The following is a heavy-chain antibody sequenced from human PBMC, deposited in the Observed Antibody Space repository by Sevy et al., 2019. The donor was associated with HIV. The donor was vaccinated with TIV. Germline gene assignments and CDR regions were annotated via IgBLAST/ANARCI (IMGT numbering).Heavy chain of an antibody. CDR3: AKGGVYSPSENWFGP. CDR2: LSASGDQT. D-gene: IGHD3-10*01. J-gene: IGHJ5*02. Sequence: GGSLRLSCAASGFRFRNYAMTWVRQSPGMGLEWVSSLSASGDQTRYAESVKGRFTISRDNSKDTLYLQMNSLRAEDAGVYYCAKGGVYSPSENWFGPWGQGNLVTVSS. CDR1: GFRFRNYA. V-gene: IGHV3-23*01.